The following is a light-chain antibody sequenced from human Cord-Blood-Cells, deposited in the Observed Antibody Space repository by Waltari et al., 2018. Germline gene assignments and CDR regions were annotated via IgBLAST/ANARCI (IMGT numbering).Light chain of an antibody. J-gene: IGLJ2*01. CDR3: SSYTSSSTLVV. Sequence: QSALTQPASVSGSPGQSITISCTGTSSDVGGFNYVSWYQQHPGNAPKLMIYDVSNRPSWVSNRFSGSKSGNTASLTISGLQAEDEADYYCSSYTSSSTLVVFGGGTKLTVL. V-gene: IGLV2-14*01. CDR2: DVS. CDR1: SSDVGGFNY.